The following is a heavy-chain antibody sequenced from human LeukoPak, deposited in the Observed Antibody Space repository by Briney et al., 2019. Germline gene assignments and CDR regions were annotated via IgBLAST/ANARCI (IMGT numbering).Heavy chain of an antibody. Sequence: GGSLRLSCAASKFTFSDYSMSWVRQAPGKGLEWVSSISSIRNYIYYADSVKGRFTVSRDNAKNSLYLQMNSLRAEDTAVYYCGTRLCSSGLYLTLDGGYYFDYWGQGTLVTVSS. D-gene: IGHD6-13*01. V-gene: IGHV3-21*01. J-gene: IGHJ4*02. CDR3: GTRLCSSGLYLTLDGGYYFDY. CDR2: ISSIRNYI. CDR1: KFTFSDYS.